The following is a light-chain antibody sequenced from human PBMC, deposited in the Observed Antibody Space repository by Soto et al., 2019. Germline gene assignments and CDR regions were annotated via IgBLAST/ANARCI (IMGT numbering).Light chain of an antibody. V-gene: IGKV3-11*01. J-gene: IGKJ1*01. CDR2: DAS. CDR1: QSVSSY. CDR3: QQYNSWPLT. Sequence: EIVLTQSPATLSLSPGERATLSCRASQSVSSYLAWYQQKPGQAPRLLIYDASNRATGIPARFSGSGSGTEFTLTISRLQSEDFAVYHCQQYNSWPLTFGQGTKVDIK.